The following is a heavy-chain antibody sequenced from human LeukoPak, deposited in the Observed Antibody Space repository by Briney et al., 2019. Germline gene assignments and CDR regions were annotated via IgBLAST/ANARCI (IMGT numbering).Heavy chain of an antibody. CDR1: GFTFGSYG. Sequence: PGGPLRLSCAASGFTFGSYGMHWVRQAPGKGLEWVAFIRYDGSNKYYADSVKGRFTISRDNSKNTLYLQMNSLRADDTAVYYCAKDPTHFPVWDDYDTNILSHWGQGTLVTVSS. D-gene: IGHD4/OR15-4a*01. V-gene: IGHV3-30*02. CDR3: AKDPTHFPVWDDYDTNILSH. J-gene: IGHJ4*02. CDR2: IRYDGSNK.